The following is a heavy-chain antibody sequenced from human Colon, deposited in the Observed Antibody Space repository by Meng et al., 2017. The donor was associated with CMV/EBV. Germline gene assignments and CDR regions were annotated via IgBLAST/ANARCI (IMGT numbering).Heavy chain of an antibody. Sequence: GESLKISCAASGFTFSNYWMHCVRQVPGKGLVWVARINSDGSTLTYADSVRGRFTVSRDNTKNTLYLQMTNLRGEDTALYYCARPTSPSYSDFVLVWGQGTLVTVSS. CDR2: INSDGSTL. V-gene: IGHV3-74*03. CDR1: GFTFSNYW. CDR3: ARPTSPSYSDFVLV. D-gene: IGHD5-18*01. J-gene: IGHJ1*01.